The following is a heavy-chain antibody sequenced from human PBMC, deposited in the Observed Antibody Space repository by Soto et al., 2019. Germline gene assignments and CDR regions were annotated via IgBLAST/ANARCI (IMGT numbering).Heavy chain of an antibody. CDR1: GGTFSSYA. V-gene: IGHV1-69*13. J-gene: IGHJ4*02. CDR3: ARAQDTAMVFDY. D-gene: IGHD5-18*01. Sequence: GASVNVSCKASGGTFSSYAISWVRQAPGQGLEWMGGIIPIFGTANYAQKFQGRVTITADESTSTAYMELSSLRSEDTAVYYCARAQDTAMVFDYWGQGTLVTVSS. CDR2: IIPIFGTA.